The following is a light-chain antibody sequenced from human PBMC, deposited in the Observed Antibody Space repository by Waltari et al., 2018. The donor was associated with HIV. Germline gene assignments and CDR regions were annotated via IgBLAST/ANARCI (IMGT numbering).Light chain of an antibody. CDR3: QQRSNWPPAIT. V-gene: IGKV3-11*01. CDR1: QSVSSY. CDR2: DAS. J-gene: IGKJ3*01. Sequence: EIVLTQSPATLSLSPGERATLSCRASQSVSSYLAWYQQKPGQAPRLLIYDASNRATGIPARFSGSGSVTDFTLTISSLEPEDFAVYYCQQRSNWPPAITFGPGTKVDLK.